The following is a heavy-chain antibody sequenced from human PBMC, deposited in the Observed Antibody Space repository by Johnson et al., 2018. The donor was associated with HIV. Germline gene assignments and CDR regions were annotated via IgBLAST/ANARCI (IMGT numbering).Heavy chain of an antibody. CDR3: ARGGQWELLAAFDI. D-gene: IGHD1-26*01. Sequence: QVQLVESGGGVVQPGRSLRLSCAASGFTFSSYGMHWVRQAPGKGLEWVAIVSYDGSNKYYADSVKGRFTISRDNSKNTLYLQMNSLRAEDTAVYYCARGGQWELLAAFDIWGQGTMVTVSS. CDR1: GFTFSSYG. J-gene: IGHJ3*02. CDR2: VSYDGSNK. V-gene: IGHV3-30*03.